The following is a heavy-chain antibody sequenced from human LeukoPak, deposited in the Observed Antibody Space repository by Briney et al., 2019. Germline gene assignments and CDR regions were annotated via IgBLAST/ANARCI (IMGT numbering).Heavy chain of an antibody. Sequence: SETLSLTCTVSGGSISSGGYYWSWIRQPPGKGLEWIGYIYYSGSTYYNPSLKSRVTISVDTSKNQFSLKLSSVTAADTAVYYCAAIVVVPAARGENWFDPWGQGTLVTVSS. J-gene: IGHJ5*02. CDR1: GGSISSGGYY. CDR3: AAIVVVPAARGENWFDP. D-gene: IGHD2-2*01. CDR2: IYYSGST. V-gene: IGHV4-30-4*08.